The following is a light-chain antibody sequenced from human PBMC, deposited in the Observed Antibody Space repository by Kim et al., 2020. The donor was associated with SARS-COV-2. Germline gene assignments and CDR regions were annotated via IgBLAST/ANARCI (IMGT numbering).Light chain of an antibody. CDR2: KAS. CDR3: QQYNTYS. J-gene: IGKJ3*01. CDR1: QSMSRW. V-gene: IGKV1-5*03. Sequence: LSASVGDRVTITCRASQSMSRWLAWYQQKPGKAPNLLIYKASSLETGVPSRFNGSGSGTEFTLTISSLQPDDFATYYCQQYNTYSFGPGTKVDIK.